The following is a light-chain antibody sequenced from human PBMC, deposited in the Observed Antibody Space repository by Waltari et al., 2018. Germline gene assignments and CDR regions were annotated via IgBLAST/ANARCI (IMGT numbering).Light chain of an antibody. Sequence: EIVLTQSPGTLSLSPGERATLSCRASQIISNNYLAWYQAKPGQAPRLLIYGISHRATGIPAMFSGGGSGTDFTLTISRLEPEDFAVYYCQQFGGSPKYTFGQGTKLEIK. J-gene: IGKJ2*01. CDR3: QQFGGSPKYT. CDR2: GIS. V-gene: IGKV3-20*01. CDR1: QIISNNY.